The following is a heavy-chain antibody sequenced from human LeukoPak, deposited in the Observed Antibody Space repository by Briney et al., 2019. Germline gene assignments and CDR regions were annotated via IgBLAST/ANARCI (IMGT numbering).Heavy chain of an antibody. Sequence: PSETLSLTCTVSGGSISSGSYYWSWIRQPAGKGLEWIGRIYTSGSTNYNPSLKSRVTISVDTSKNQFSLKLSSVTAADTAVYYCARAVSWTDYYYYMDVWGKGTTVTVSS. D-gene: IGHD6-13*01. CDR1: GGSISSGSYY. J-gene: IGHJ6*03. V-gene: IGHV4-61*02. CDR2: IYTSGST. CDR3: ARAVSWTDYYYYMDV.